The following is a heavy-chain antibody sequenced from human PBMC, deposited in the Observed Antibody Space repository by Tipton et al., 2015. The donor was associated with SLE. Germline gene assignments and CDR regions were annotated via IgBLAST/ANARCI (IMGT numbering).Heavy chain of an antibody. V-gene: IGHV1-46*01. J-gene: IGHJ4*02. CDR1: GYTFTSYY. CDR3: ARTVVDMVTRSYFDY. D-gene: IGHD5-18*01. CDR2: INPSGGST. Sequence: QVQLVQSGAEVKKPGASVKVSCKASGYTFTSYYMLWVRQAPGQGLEWMGIINPSGGSTSYAQKFQGRVTMTRDTSTSTVYMELSSLRSEDTAVYYCARTVVDMVTRSYFDYWGQGTLVTVSS.